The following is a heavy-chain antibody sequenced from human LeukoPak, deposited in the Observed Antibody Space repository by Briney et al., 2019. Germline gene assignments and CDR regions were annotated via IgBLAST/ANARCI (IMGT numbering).Heavy chain of an antibody. CDR1: GFTFDDYD. CDR2: INWSGGST. D-gene: IGHD3-10*01. J-gene: IGHJ4*02. Sequence: GGSLRLSCVASGFTFDDYDMSWVRQAPGKGLEWVSRINWSGGSTTYADSVKGRFTISRDNAKNSLYLQMNSLRADDTALYYCARPFGQLSSSYFDYWGQGTLVTVSS. V-gene: IGHV3-20*04. CDR3: ARPFGQLSSSYFDY.